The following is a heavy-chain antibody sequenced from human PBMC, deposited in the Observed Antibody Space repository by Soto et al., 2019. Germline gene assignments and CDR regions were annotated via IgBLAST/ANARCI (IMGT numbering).Heavy chain of an antibody. J-gene: IGHJ4*02. CDR3: ARRGPGTYFDY. D-gene: IGHD6-13*01. Sequence: GYLRLSCAASGFTFSRYAMNWVRQAPGKGLEWVSVISGSGDSTYYADSVKGRFTISRDNSKNTLYLQMNSLRAEDTAVYYCARRGPGTYFDYWGQGTLVTVSS. V-gene: IGHV3-23*01. CDR1: GFTFSRYA. CDR2: ISGSGDST.